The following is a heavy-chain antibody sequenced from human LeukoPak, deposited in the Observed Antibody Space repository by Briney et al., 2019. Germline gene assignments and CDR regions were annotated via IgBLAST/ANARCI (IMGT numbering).Heavy chain of an antibody. CDR3: AGNLMDTAMARSLDY. Sequence: GASVKVSCKASGYTFTSYGISWVGQAPGQGLEWMGWISAYNGNTNYAQKLQGRVTMTTDTSTSTAYMELRSLRSDDTAVYYCAGNLMDTAMARSLDYWGQGTLVTVSS. J-gene: IGHJ4*02. CDR2: ISAYNGNT. D-gene: IGHD5-18*01. CDR1: GYTFTSYG. V-gene: IGHV1-18*01.